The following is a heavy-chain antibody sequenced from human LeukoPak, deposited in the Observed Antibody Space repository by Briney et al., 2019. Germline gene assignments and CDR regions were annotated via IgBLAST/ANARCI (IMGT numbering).Heavy chain of an antibody. J-gene: IGHJ4*02. D-gene: IGHD6-13*01. CDR3: ARFHTSSWFFDS. Sequence: PSETLSLTCAVSSGSINSSNWWSWVRQPPGKGLEWIGEIYPSGSTNYNPFLKSRVTMSVDESKNEFSLKLTSVTAADTAVYYCARFHTSSWFFDSWGQGILVTVSS. CDR1: SGSINSSNW. CDR2: IYPSGST. V-gene: IGHV4-4*02.